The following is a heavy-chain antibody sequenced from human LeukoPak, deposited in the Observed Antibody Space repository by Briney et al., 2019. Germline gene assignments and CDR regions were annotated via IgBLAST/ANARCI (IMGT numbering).Heavy chain of an antibody. CDR1: GFTFSDYY. V-gene: IGHV3-11*06. CDR3: ARGRRDGYNFHAY. Sequence: GGSLRLSCAASGFTFSDYYMSWIRQAPGKGLEWVSSISSSSSYIYYADSVKGRFTISRDNAKNSLYLQMNSLRAEDTAVYYCARGRRDGYNFHAYWGQGTLVTVSS. CDR2: ISSSSSYI. J-gene: IGHJ4*02. D-gene: IGHD5-24*01.